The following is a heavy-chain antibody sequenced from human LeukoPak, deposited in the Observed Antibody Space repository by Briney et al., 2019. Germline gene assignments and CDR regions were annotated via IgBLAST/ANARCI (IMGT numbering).Heavy chain of an antibody. CDR1: GFTFSNHA. D-gene: IGHD4-17*01. J-gene: IGHJ4*02. V-gene: IGHV3-23*01. CDR3: AKETTAYYFDY. Sequence: GGSLRLSCVASGFTFSNHAMNWVRQAPGKGPEWVSAISGSGASTYYADSVKGRLTISRDNSKNTLYLQMNSLRVEDTAVYYCAKETTAYYFDYWGQGTLVTVSS. CDR2: ISGSGAST.